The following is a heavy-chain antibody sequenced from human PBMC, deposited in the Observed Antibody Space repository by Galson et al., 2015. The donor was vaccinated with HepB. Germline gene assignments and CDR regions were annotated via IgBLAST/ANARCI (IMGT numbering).Heavy chain of an antibody. D-gene: IGHD6-13*01. J-gene: IGHJ4*02. CDR2: INHSGNT. V-gene: IGHV4-34*01. Sequence: ETLSLTCVVSRGSLSGYFWSWIRQSPGEGLAWIGEINHSGNTNFHPSLKSRVTMSLDTPKNQFSLNLTSVTAADTAVYDCARGELTSTWAAPGYWGQGIVVTVSP. CDR1: RGSLSGYF. CDR3: ARGELTSTWAAPGY.